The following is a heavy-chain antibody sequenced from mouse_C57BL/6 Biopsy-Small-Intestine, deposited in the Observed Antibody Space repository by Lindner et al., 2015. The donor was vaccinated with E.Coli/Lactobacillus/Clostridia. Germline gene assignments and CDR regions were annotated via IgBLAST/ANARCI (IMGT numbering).Heavy chain of an antibody. J-gene: IGHJ3*01. Sequence: SVKVSCKTSGYTFINYYLHWVRQAPEQGLQWVGWINPNSGATTYAQKFEARVTMTRDKSISTAYMELTSLTSDDTAVYFCARGISTNPVNSFDIWGQGTMVHVSS. CDR3: ARGISTNPVNSFDI. D-gene: IGHD2-12*01. CDR2: INPNSGAT. CDR1: GYTFINYY. V-gene: IGHV1-84*02.